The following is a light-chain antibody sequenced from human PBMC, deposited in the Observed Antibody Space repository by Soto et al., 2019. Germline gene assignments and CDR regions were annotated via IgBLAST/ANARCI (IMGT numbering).Light chain of an antibody. CDR2: GAS. V-gene: IGKV3-20*01. CDR1: ESVSSTY. J-gene: IGKJ3*01. Sequence: EIVLTQSPGTLSLSPGARATLSCRASESVSSTYLAWYQQKPGQAPRLLIYGASTRATGIPDRFSGSGSGTDFTLTINRLEPEDFAVYYCQHYRSSQGFTFGPGTKVDIK. CDR3: QHYRSSQGFT.